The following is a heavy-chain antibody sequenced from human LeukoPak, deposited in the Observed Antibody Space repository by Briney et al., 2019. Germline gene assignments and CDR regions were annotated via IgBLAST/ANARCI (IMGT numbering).Heavy chain of an antibody. CDR1: GFTFSSYG. CDR3: ARAVGNWNRYFDY. CDR2: IRYDGSNK. J-gene: IGHJ4*02. Sequence: GGSLRLSCAASGFTFSSYGMHWVRQAPGKGLEWVAFIRYDGSNKYYADSVKGRFTISRDNAKNSLYLQMTSLRAGGTAVYYCARAVGNWNRYFDYWGQGTLVTVSS. V-gene: IGHV3-30*02. D-gene: IGHD1-1*01.